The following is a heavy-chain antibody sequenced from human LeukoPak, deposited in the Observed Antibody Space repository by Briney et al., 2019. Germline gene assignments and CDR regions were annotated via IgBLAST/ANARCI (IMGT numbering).Heavy chain of an antibody. J-gene: IGHJ4*02. CDR2: INHSGST. V-gene: IGHV4-34*01. CDR1: GGSFSGYY. Sequence: SETLSLTCAVYGGSFSGYYWSWIRQPPGKGLEWIGEINHSGSTNYNPSLKSRVTISVDTSKNQFSLKLSSVTAADTAVYYCVRHPALIPPDDWGQGTLVTVSS. CDR3: VRHPALIPPDD.